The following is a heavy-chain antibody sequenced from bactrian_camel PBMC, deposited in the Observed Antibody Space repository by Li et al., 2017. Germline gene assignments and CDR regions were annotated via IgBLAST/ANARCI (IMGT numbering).Heavy chain of an antibody. Sequence: HVQLVESGGGSVQAGGSLRLSCAASGYTYNRNCLAWFRQVPGKAREGVAGIGTNGVTHLADYVKGRFTISRDAAKTTLYLQMNDLKFEDAVMYYCATGIYCAHELSPDEYDVWGQGTQVTVS. CDR1: GYTYNRNC. CDR3: ATGIYCAHELSPDEYDV. J-gene: IGHJ4*01. CDR2: IGTNGVT. D-gene: IGHD2*01. V-gene: IGHV3S1*01.